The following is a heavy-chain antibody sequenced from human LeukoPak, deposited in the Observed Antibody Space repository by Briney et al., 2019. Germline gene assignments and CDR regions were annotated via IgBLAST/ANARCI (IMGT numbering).Heavy chain of an antibody. Sequence: PSETLSLTCTVSGGSMTGSYWSWIRQPPGKGLEWIGYIYYSGTTNYNPPLKSRVTTSVDTSKNQFSLKLTSVTAADTAVYFCARGGWSLDLWGRGTLVAVSS. CDR3: ARGGWSLDL. J-gene: IGHJ2*01. CDR2: IYYSGTT. D-gene: IGHD1-26*01. CDR1: GGSMTGSY. V-gene: IGHV4-59*01.